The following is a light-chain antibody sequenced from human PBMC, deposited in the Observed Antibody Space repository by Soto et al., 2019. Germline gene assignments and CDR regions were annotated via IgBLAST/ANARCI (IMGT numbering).Light chain of an antibody. CDR3: SLYTSSSTVI. V-gene: IGLV2-14*03. J-gene: IGLJ2*01. CDR1: SSDVGGYNH. Sequence: QSVLTQPASVSGSPGQSITISCTGSSSDVGGYNHVSWYQQHPGKAPKLMIYEVSDRPSGVSNRFSGSKSGNTASLTISGLRAEGEADYYCSLYTSSSTVIFGGGAKLTVL. CDR2: EVS.